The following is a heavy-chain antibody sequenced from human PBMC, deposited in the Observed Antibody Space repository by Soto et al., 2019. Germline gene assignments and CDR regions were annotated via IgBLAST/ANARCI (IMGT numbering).Heavy chain of an antibody. CDR3: ARAVKEYYYGSGSSDLYYYYYSMDV. D-gene: IGHD3-10*01. V-gene: IGHV1-3*01. CDR2: INAGNGNT. J-gene: IGHJ6*02. CDR1: GYTFTSYA. Sequence: ASVKVSCKASGYTFTSYAMHWVRQAPGQRLEWMGWINAGNGNTKYSQKFQGRVTITRDTSASTAYMELSSLRSEDTAVYYCARAVKEYYYGSGSSDLYYYYYSMDVWGQGTTVTVSS.